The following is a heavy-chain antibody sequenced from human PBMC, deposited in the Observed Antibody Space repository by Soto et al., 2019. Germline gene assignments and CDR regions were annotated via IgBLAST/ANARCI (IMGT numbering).Heavy chain of an antibody. Sequence: GGSLRLSCAASGFTVSSNYMSWVRQAPGKGLEWVSVIYSGGSTYYADSVKGRFTISRDNSKNTLYLQMNSLRAEDTAVYYCARDTGNTYYYYGMDVWGQGTTVTVSS. V-gene: IGHV3-53*01. D-gene: IGHD4-17*01. CDR2: IYSGGST. CDR1: GFTVSSNY. J-gene: IGHJ6*02. CDR3: ARDTGNTYYYYGMDV.